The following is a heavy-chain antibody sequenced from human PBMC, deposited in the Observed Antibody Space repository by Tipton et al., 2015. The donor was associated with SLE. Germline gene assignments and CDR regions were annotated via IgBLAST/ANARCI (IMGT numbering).Heavy chain of an antibody. CDR2: IYTSGST. Sequence: LRLSCTVSGGSISSYYWSWIRQPAGKGLEWIGRIYTSGSTDYNPSLKSRVTQSIDTSKNQFSLRLSSVTAADTAVYYCARVCSSISCLKNYYMDVWGKGTTVTVSS. J-gene: IGHJ6*03. D-gene: IGHD2-2*01. CDR1: GGSISSYY. V-gene: IGHV4-4*07. CDR3: ARVCSSISCLKNYYMDV.